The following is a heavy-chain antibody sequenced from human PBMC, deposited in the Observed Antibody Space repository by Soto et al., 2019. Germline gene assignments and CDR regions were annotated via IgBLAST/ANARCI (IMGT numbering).Heavy chain of an antibody. CDR3: ARERGAFSSSWYDDFDY. D-gene: IGHD6-13*01. CDR2: ISAYNGNT. V-gene: IGHV1-18*04. CDR1: GYTFTSYG. Sequence: ASVKVSCKASGYTFTSYGISWVRQAPGQGLEWMGWISAYNGNTNYAQKLQGRVTMTTDTSTSTAYMELRSLRSDDTAVYYCARERGAFSSSWYDDFDYWGQGTLVTVSS. J-gene: IGHJ4*02.